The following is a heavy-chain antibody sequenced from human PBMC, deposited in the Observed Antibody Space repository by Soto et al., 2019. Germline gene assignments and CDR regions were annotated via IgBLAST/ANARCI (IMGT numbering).Heavy chain of an antibody. Sequence: QVHLVESGGGVVQPGKSLRLSCAASGFTFSNYAMHWVRQAPGKGLEWVAVISYDGSDKYNANSVKGRFTISRDNSKNTLYLQMYGLGAEDTAAYDCARDSGPKGYNYYYVTMDVWGQGTTVAV. D-gene: IGHD1-26*01. V-gene: IGHV3-30-3*01. CDR1: GFTFSNYA. CDR3: ARDSGPKGYNYYYVTMDV. CDR2: ISYDGSDK. J-gene: IGHJ6*02.